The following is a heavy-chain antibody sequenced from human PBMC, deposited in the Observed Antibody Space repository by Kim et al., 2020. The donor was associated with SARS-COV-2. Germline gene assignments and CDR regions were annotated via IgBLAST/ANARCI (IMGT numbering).Heavy chain of an antibody. D-gene: IGHD1-7*01. CDR2: IFYSGTT. CDR1: GGSINSGNYY. CDR3: ARTGGMTATTIDY. J-gene: IGHJ4*02. Sequence: SETLSLTCTVSGGSINSGNYYWTWIRQPPGKGLEWIGYIFYSGTTYYNPSLKSRVTISVDTSKKQFSLKLSSVSVEDTAVYYCARTGGMTATTIDYWGQGTLVTVSS. V-gene: IGHV4-30-4*01.